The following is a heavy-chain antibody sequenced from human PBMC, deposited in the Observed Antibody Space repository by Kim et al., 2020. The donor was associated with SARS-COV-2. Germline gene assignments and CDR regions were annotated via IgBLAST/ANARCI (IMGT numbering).Heavy chain of an antibody. CDR3: ARDVSSGWSDY. J-gene: IGHJ4*02. CDR2: SA. Sequence: SANYTPSLKSRVTISVDKSKNQFSLKLSSVTAADTAVYYCARDVSSGWSDYWGQGTLVTVSS. D-gene: IGHD6-19*01. V-gene: IGHV4-4*02.